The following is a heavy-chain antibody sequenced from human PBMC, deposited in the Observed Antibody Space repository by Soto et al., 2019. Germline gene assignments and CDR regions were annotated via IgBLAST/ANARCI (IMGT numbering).Heavy chain of an antibody. Sequence: PGGSLRLSCAASGFTFSSYWMSWVRQAPGKGLEWVAVISYDGSNKYYADSVKGRFTISRDNSKNTLYLQMNSLRAEDTAVYYCAKDGYSSTLYYYYYYGMDVWGQGTTVTVS. CDR2: ISYDGSNK. CDR1: GFTFSSYW. J-gene: IGHJ6*02. V-gene: IGHV3-30*18. D-gene: IGHD6-13*01. CDR3: AKDGYSSTLYYYYYYGMDV.